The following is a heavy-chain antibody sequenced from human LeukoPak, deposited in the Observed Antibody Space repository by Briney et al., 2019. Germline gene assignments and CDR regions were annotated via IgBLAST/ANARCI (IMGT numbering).Heavy chain of an antibody. CDR3: AKGSEVPAAIYYFDY. CDR2: IRYDGSNK. J-gene: IGHJ4*02. V-gene: IGHV3-30*02. D-gene: IGHD2-2*01. CDR1: GFTFSSYG. Sequence: PGGSLRLSCAASGFTFSSYGMHWVRQAPGKGLEWVAFIRYDGSNKYYADSVKGRFTISRDNSKNTLYLQMNSLRAEDTAVYYCAKGSEVPAAIYYFDYWGQGTLVTVSS.